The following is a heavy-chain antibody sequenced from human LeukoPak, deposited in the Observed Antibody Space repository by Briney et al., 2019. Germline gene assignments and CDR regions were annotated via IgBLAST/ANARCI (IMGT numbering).Heavy chain of an antibody. D-gene: IGHD3-22*01. CDR1: GFTFGDYA. J-gene: IGHJ4*02. CDR3: AKDSYYYDSSGYSFDY. CDR2: ISWSSGSI. Sequence: GGSLRLSCAASGFTFGDYAMHWVRQAPGKGLEWVSGISWSSGSIGYADSVKGRFTISRDNAKNSLYLQMNSLRAEDTALYYCAKDSYYYDSSGYSFDYWGQGTLVTVSS. V-gene: IGHV3-9*01.